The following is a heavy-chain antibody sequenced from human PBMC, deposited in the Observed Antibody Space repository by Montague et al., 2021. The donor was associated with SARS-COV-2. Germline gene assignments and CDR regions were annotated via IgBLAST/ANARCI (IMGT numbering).Heavy chain of an antibody. CDR2: INHSGST. CDR3: ARGGGYSYGALDY. CDR1: GGSFSGYY. V-gene: IGHV4-34*01. D-gene: IGHD5-18*01. J-gene: IGHJ4*02. Sequence: SETLSLTCVVYGGSFSGYYWSWIRPPPGKGLEWIGEINHSGSTNYNPSLKSRVTISVDTSKKQFSLRLNSVTAADTAVYYCARGGGYSYGALDYWGQETLVTVSS.